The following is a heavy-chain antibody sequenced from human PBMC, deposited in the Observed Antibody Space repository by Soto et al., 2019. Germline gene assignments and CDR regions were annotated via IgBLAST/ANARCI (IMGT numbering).Heavy chain of an antibody. J-gene: IGHJ5*02. D-gene: IGHD1-26*01. Sequence: GGSLRLSCAASGFTFSSYAMSWVRQAPGKGLEWVSAISGSGGSTYYADSVKGRFTISRDNSKNTLYLQMNSLRAEDTAVYYCANVPGKWELLRQNWFDPWGQGTLVTVSS. CDR3: ANVPGKWELLRQNWFDP. V-gene: IGHV3-23*01. CDR2: ISGSGGST. CDR1: GFTFSSYA.